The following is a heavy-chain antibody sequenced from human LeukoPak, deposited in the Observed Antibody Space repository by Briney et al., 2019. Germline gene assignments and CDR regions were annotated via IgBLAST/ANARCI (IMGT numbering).Heavy chain of an antibody. D-gene: IGHD3-16*02. Sequence: SVKVSCKASGGTFSSYAISWVRQAPGQGLEWMGGIIPIFGTANYARKFQGRVTITADESTSTAYMELSSLRSEDTAVYYCARGVRAFGGVIVGPRNAFDIWGQGTMVTVSS. CDR2: IIPIFGTA. CDR3: ARGVRAFGGVIVGPRNAFDI. J-gene: IGHJ3*02. CDR1: GGTFSSYA. V-gene: IGHV1-69*13.